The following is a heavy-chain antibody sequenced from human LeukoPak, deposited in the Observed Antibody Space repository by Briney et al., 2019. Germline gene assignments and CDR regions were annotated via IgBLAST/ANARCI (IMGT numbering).Heavy chain of an antibody. Sequence: PGGSLRLSCAASGFTFSSYAMHWVRQAPGKGLEWVAVISYDGSNKYYADSVKGRFTISRDNSKNTLYLQMNSLRAEDTAVYYCARGGDYYGDYDFGYFDYWGQGTLVTVSS. CDR1: GFTFSSYA. J-gene: IGHJ4*02. D-gene: IGHD4-17*01. V-gene: IGHV3-30-3*01. CDR3: ARGGDYYGDYDFGYFDY. CDR2: ISYDGSNK.